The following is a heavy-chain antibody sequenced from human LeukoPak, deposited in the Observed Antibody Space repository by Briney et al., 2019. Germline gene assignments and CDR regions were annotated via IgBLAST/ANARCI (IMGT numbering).Heavy chain of an antibody. J-gene: IGHJ4*02. V-gene: IGHV3-7*03. D-gene: IGHD3-10*01. CDR3: ARVGGSRSYYNRY. Sequence: PGGSLRLSCAASGFTFSAYWMSWVRQAPGKGLEWVANIRQDGSETYYADSAKGRFTISRDNAKNSLYLQMNSLRAEDTAVYYCARVGGSRSYYNRYWGQGTLVTVSS. CDR1: GFTFSAYW. CDR2: IRQDGSET.